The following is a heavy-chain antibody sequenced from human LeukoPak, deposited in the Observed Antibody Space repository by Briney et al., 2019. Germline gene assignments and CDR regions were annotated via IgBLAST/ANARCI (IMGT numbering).Heavy chain of an antibody. Sequence: PGGSLRLSCAASGFTFSSYAMSWVRQAPGKGLEWVSAISGSGGSTYYADSVKGRFTISRDNSKNTLYLQMNSLRAEDTAVYYCAKALGVVPAASLDYWGQGTLVTVSS. CDR1: GFTFSSYA. CDR3: AKALGVVPAASLDY. CDR2: ISGSGGST. V-gene: IGHV3-23*01. D-gene: IGHD2-2*01. J-gene: IGHJ4*02.